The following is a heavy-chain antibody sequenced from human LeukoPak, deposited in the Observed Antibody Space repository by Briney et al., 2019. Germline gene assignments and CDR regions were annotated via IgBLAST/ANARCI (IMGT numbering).Heavy chain of an antibody. CDR2: ISYDGSNK. V-gene: IGHV3-30*04. Sequence: GGSLGLSCAASGFTFSSYAMHWVRQAPGKGLEWVAVISYDGSNKYYADSVKGRFTISRDNSKNTLYLQMNSLRAEDTAVYYCARAPYGRPPDYWGRGTLVTVSS. CDR1: GFTFSSYA. D-gene: IGHD4-17*01. J-gene: IGHJ4*02. CDR3: ARAPYGRPPDY.